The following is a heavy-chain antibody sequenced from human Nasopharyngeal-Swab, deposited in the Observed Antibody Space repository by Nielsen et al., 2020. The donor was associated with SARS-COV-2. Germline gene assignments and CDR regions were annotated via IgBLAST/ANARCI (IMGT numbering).Heavy chain of an antibody. D-gene: IGHD6-19*01. CDR2: INPNSGGT. CDR1: GYTFTGYY. J-gene: IGHJ5*02. V-gene: IGHV1-2*06. CDR3: ARVLYSSGGWFDP. Sequence: ASAKVSCKASGYTFTGYYMHWVRQAPGQGLEWMGRINPNSGGTNYAQKFQGRVTMTRDTSISTAYMELSRLRSDDTAVYYCARVLYSSGGWFDPWGQGTLVTVSS.